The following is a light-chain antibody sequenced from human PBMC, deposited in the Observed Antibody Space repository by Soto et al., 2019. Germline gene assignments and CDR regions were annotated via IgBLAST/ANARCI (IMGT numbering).Light chain of an antibody. Sequence: DIQLTQSPSSLSASVGDRITITCQASQAIGAYLNWYQQKPGQAPKLLVFDASNLETGVPSRFTGSGSGTHFTFTITSLQPEDVATYYCQHYDTFPYSLGQGTKLEIQ. CDR2: DAS. CDR1: QAIGAY. CDR3: QHYDTFPYS. J-gene: IGKJ2*01. V-gene: IGKV1-33*01.